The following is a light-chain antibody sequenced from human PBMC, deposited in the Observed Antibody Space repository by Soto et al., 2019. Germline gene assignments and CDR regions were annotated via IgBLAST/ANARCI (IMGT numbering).Light chain of an antibody. CDR1: SSDVGAYSY. CDR2: DVS. V-gene: IGLV2-14*01. CDR3: SSYTSSRTYV. J-gene: IGLJ1*01. Sequence: QSVLTQPASVSGSPGQSITISCTGTSSDVGAYSYVSWYQQHPGKAPKLIIYDVSDRPSGISNRFSGSKSDNTASLTISGLQAEDEAEYYCSSYTSSRTYVFGIGTKVTVL.